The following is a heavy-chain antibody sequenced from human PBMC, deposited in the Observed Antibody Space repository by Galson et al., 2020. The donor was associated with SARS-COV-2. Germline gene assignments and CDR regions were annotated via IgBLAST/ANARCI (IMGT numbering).Heavy chain of an antibody. CDR2: IQYDGSTI. D-gene: IGHD6-25*01. CDR1: GLGFSTYG. V-gene: IGHV3-30*02. J-gene: IGHJ4*02. Sequence: GGSLRLSCAASGLGFSTYGIHWLRQAPGKGLEWITFIQYDGSTIYYADSVKGRFTVSRDNSKNMVYLQMSSLRAEDTAVYHCAIEKQRLIPGGFDYWGQGTLVTVSS. CDR3: AIEKQRLIPGGFDY.